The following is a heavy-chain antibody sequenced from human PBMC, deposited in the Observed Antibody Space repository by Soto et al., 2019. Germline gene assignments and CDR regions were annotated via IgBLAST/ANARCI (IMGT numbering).Heavy chain of an antibody. CDR3: ARGLASMVPKSYYYYGMDV. D-gene: IGHD3-10*01. J-gene: IGHJ6*02. Sequence: PPDTLSLTCTVSGGSISSDYWSWVRQPPGKGLEWIGEINHSGSTNYNPSLKSRVTISVDTSKNQFSLKLSSVTAADTAVYYCARGLASMVPKSYYYYGMDVWGQGTTVTVSS. CDR1: GGSISSDY. CDR2: INHSGST. V-gene: IGHV4-34*01.